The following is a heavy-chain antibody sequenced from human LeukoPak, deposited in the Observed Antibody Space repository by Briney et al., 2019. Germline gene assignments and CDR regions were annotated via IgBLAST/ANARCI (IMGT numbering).Heavy chain of an antibody. CDR3: ARRWGYCSGGSCYPYYFDY. J-gene: IGHJ4*02. CDR1: GGSISSYY. CDR2: IYYSGST. Sequence: SETLSLTCTVSGGSISSYYWSWIRQPPGKGLEWIGSIYYSGSTNYNPSLKSRDTISVDTSKNQFSLKLSSVTAADTAVYYCARRWGYCSGGSCYPYYFDYWGQGTLVTVSS. D-gene: IGHD2-15*01. V-gene: IGHV4-59*08.